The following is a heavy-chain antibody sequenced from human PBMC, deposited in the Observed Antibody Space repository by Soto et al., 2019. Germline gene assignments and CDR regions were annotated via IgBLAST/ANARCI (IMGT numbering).Heavy chain of an antibody. D-gene: IGHD2-2*01. V-gene: IGHV4-4*02. CDR2: IYHSGST. J-gene: IGHJ4*02. CDR3: ASRHPAALANFDY. Sequence: SETLSLTCAVSSGSINSSNWWSWVRQPPGKGLEWIGEIYHSGSTNYNPSLKSRVTISVDKSKNQFSLKLNSVTAADTAVYFCASRHPAALANFDYWGQGTLVTVSS. CDR1: SGSINSSNW.